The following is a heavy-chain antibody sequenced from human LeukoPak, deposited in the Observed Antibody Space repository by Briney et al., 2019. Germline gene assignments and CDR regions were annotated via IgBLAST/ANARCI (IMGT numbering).Heavy chain of an antibody. CDR3: ARGAYYYGSGSYYTRDASDI. CDR2: ICYDGSNK. V-gene: IGHV3-33*01. CDR1: GFTFSSYG. D-gene: IGHD3-10*01. J-gene: IGHJ3*02. Sequence: GRSLRLSCAASGFTFSSYGMHWVRQAPGKGLEWVAVICYDGSNKYYADSVKGRFTISRDNSKNTLYLQMNSLRAEDTAVYYCARGAYYYGSGSYYTRDASDIWGQGTMVTVSS.